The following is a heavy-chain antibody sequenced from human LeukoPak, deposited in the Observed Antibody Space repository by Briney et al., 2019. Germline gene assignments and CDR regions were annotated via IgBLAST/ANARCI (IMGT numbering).Heavy chain of an antibody. CDR1: GFTFSSYG. Sequence: GGSLRLSCAASGFTFSSYGMHWVRQAPGKGLEWVAVIWYDGSNKYYADSVKGRFTISRDNSKNTLYLQMNSLRAEDTAVCYCARDNWDSYGYYYYGMDVWGQGTTVTVSS. CDR2: IWYDGSNK. J-gene: IGHJ6*02. D-gene: IGHD5-18*01. V-gene: IGHV3-33*01. CDR3: ARDNWDSYGYYYYGMDV.